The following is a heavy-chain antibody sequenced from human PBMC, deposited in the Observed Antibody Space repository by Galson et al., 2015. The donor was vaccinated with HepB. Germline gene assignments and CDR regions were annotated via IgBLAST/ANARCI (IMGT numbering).Heavy chain of an antibody. CDR2: TWYRSKWYN. V-gene: IGHV6-1*01. D-gene: IGHD6-19*01. J-gene: IGHJ4*02. CDR1: GDSVSSKSAA. Sequence: CAISGDSVSSKSAAWNWIRQSPSRGLEWLGRTWYRSKWYNGYAVSVKSRITINPDTFKNQFSLHLNSVTPEDTAVYYCARDHPSSGWYHATFYYWGQGTLVTVSS. CDR3: ARDHPSSGWYHATFYY.